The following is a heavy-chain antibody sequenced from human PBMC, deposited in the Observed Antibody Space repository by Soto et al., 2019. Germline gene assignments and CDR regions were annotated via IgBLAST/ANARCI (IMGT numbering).Heavy chain of an antibody. CDR2: ISYTGST. V-gene: IGHV4-61*01. CDR3: ARGDALNWFDP. CDR1: GGSVTSGTFF. Sequence: PSETLSLTCSVSGGSVTSGTFFWSWIWQPPGKGLEWIGYISYTGSTNYNPSLKSRVTISTDTSKNQFSLKLSSVTAADTAIYYCARGDALNWFDPWGQGTLVTVSS. J-gene: IGHJ5*02.